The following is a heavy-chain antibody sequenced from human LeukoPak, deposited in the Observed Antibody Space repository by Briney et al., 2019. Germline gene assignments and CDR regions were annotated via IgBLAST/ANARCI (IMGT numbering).Heavy chain of an antibody. D-gene: IGHD1-26*01. Sequence: GGSLRLSCAASGFRFSAFAASWVRQTPGKGLEWVSGISNSGHTTYYADSVKGRFTMSRDNSKNTLYLQMNSLRAEDTAVYYCAKGRLGTHYRIDNWGQGTLVTVSS. V-gene: IGHV3-23*01. CDR3: AKGRLGTHYRIDN. CDR1: GFRFSAFA. CDR2: ISNSGHTT. J-gene: IGHJ4*02.